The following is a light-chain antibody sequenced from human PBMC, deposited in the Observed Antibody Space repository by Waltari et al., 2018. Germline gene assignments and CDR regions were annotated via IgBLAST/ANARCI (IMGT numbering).Light chain of an antibody. CDR3: NSYTSSSTFYV. J-gene: IGLJ1*01. V-gene: IGLV2-14*03. CDR2: DVS. Sequence: QSALTQPASVSGSPGQSITISCTGTSSAVGGYDFVSWYQQHPGKAPKLLIYDVSKRPSGVSNRFSGSKSGNTASLTISGLQAEDEADYFCNSYTSSSTFYVFGTGTKVTVL. CDR1: SSAVGGYDF.